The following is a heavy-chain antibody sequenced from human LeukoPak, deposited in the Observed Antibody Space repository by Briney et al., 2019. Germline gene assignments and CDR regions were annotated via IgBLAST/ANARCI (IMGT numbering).Heavy chain of an antibody. CDR1: GGSFSGYY. D-gene: IGHD3-10*01. CDR2: INHSGST. Sequence: SETLSLTCAVYGGSFSGYYWSWIRQPPGKGLEWIGEINHSGSTNYNPSLKSRVTISVDTSKNQFSLNLSSVTAADTAVYYCARQTFGVLYFDSWGPGTLVIVSS. V-gene: IGHV4-34*01. CDR3: ARQTFGVLYFDS. J-gene: IGHJ4*02.